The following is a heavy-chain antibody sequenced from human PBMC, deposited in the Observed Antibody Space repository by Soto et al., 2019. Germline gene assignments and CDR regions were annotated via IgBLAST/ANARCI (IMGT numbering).Heavy chain of an antibody. CDR1: GFTFSSYA. CDR2: ISGSGGST. V-gene: IGHV3-23*01. J-gene: IGHJ4*02. Sequence: GGSLRLSCAASGFTFSSYAMSWVRQAPGKGLEWVSAISGSGGSTYYADSVKGRFTISRDNSKNTLYLQMNSLRAEDTAIYYCAKGHDFWSGYYDYWGQGTLVTVSS. D-gene: IGHD3-3*01. CDR3: AKGHDFWSGYYDY.